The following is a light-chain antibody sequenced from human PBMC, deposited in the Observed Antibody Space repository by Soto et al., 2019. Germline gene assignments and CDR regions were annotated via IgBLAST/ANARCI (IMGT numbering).Light chain of an antibody. CDR3: HQYDNVPHT. CDR1: QTLRTTY. Sequence: EIVLMQSPGTLSLSPGDRATLSCRASQTLRTTYIAWYQKKPGQAPRLLIYGASKRATGIPERFSGSGSGTDFSLTISRLEPEDVAVYYCHQYDNVPHTYGQGTKVEIK. CDR2: GAS. V-gene: IGKV3-20*01. J-gene: IGKJ2*01.